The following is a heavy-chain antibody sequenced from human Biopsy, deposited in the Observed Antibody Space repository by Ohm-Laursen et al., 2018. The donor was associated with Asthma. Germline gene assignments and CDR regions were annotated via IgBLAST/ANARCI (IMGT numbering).Heavy chain of an antibody. CDR2: IMTVFGTT. V-gene: IGHV1-69*13. CDR3: ARCQVGYSSGWSLLLKKIYYSGMDV. Sequence: SVKVSCKAPGGTFGNFAISWVRQAPGQGLEWLGGIMTVFGTTNYAQKFQGRVTITADESTSTAYMEVTSLRSEDTAIYYCARCQVGYSSGWSLLLKKIYYSGMDVWGQGTAVTVSS. CDR1: GGTFGNFA. J-gene: IGHJ6*02. D-gene: IGHD6-19*01.